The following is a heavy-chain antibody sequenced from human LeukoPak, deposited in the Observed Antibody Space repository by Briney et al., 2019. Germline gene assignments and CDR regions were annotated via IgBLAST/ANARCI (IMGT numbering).Heavy chain of an antibody. Sequence: AGGSLRLSCAASGXTFSNAWMSWVRQAPGKGLEWVGRIKSKTDGGTTDYAAPVKGRFTISRDDSKNTLYLQMNSLKTEDTAVYYCTTEPYSYYDILTGYYRFDYWGQGTLVTVSS. V-gene: IGHV3-15*01. CDR2: IKSKTDGGTT. D-gene: IGHD3-9*01. CDR3: TTEPYSYYDILTGYYRFDY. CDR1: GXTFSNAW. J-gene: IGHJ4*02.